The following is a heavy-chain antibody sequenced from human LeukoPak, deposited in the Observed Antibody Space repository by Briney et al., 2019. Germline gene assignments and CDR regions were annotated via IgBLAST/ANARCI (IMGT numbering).Heavy chain of an antibody. Sequence: GGSLRLSCAASGFTFSSYSMNWVRQAPGKGLEWVSSISSSSSYIYYADSVKGRFTISRDNAKNSLYLQMNSLRAEDTAVYYCARVPSYYYDSSTEIDYWGQGTLVTVSS. D-gene: IGHD3-22*01. CDR3: ARVPSYYYDSSTEIDY. CDR2: ISSSSSYI. J-gene: IGHJ4*02. CDR1: GFTFSSYS. V-gene: IGHV3-21*01.